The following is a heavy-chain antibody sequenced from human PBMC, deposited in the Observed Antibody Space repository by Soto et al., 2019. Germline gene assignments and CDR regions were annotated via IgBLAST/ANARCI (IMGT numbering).Heavy chain of an antibody. J-gene: IGHJ4*02. CDR1: GGSITTGGSY. CDR3: ARARFQVLYGKPYFDS. Sequence: PSETLSLTCTVSGGSITTGGSYWSWIRQHPGKGLEWIGNIYHSGNTHYNPSLKSRLTISVDTSKNHFSLMVDSVTAADTAVYYCARARFQVLYGKPYFDSWGQGTLVTV. CDR2: IYHSGNT. V-gene: IGHV4-31*03. D-gene: IGHD2-2*02.